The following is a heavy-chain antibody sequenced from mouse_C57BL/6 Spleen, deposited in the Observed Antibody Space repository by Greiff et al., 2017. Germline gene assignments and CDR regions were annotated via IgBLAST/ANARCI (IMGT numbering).Heavy chain of an antibody. CDR3: ARWRGTGTFDY. CDR2: IRNKANGYTT. V-gene: IGHV7-3*01. J-gene: IGHJ2*01. D-gene: IGHD4-1*01. Sequence: EVHLVESGGGLVQPGGSLSLSCAASGFTFTDYYMSWVRQPPGKALEWLGFIRNKANGYTTEYSASVKGRFTISRDNSQRILYLQMNALRADDSATYYCARWRGTGTFDYWGQGTTLTVSS. CDR1: GFTFTDYY.